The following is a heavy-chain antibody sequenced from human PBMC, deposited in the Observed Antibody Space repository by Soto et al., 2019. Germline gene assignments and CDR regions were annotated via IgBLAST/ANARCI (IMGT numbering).Heavy chain of an antibody. CDR3: AAKKYRTSSTNYFYTYGMDI. V-gene: IGHV1-69*01. CDR2: IIPFWGSS. CDR1: GGTFSDYT. Sequence: QVQLVQSGAEVKRPGSSVKVSCRASGGTFSDYTFSWVRQAPGQGLEWLGGIIPFWGSSKYAHTFQARDTFSADESTATAFMDLSSLRSGDTAVYYCAAKKYRTSSTNYFYTYGMDIWGQGTTVTVSS. J-gene: IGHJ6*02. D-gene: IGHD6-6*01.